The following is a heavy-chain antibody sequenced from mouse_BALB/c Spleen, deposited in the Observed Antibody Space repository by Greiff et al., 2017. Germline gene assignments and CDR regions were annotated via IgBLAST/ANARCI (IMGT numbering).Heavy chain of an antibody. Sequence: QVQLQQPGAELVQPGASVKLSCKASGYTFTSYWMHWVKQRPGQGLEWIGEIDPSDSYTNYNQKFKGKATLTVDKSSSTAYMQLSSLTSEDSAVYYCARGANWDGDYGGQGTTLTVSA. CDR1: GYTFTSYW. CDR3: ARGANWDGDY. CDR2: IDPSDSYT. J-gene: IGHJ2*01. V-gene: IGHV1-69*02. D-gene: IGHD4-1*01.